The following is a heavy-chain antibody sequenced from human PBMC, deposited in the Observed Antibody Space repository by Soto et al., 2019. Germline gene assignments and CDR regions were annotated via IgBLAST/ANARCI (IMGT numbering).Heavy chain of an antibody. CDR2: IYYSGST. Sequence: SETLSLTCTVSGGSFSGYYWSWIRQPPGKGLEWIGYIYYSGSTNYNPSLKSRVTISVDTSKNQFSLKLSSVTAADTAVYYCARGGLPNQYSKRGFGPWGQGTLVTVSS. D-gene: IGHD2-21*01. CDR3: ARGGLPNQYSKRGFGP. J-gene: IGHJ5*02. V-gene: IGHV4-59*01. CDR1: GGSFSGYY.